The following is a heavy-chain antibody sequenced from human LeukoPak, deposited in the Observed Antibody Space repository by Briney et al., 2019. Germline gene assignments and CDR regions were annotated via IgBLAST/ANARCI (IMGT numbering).Heavy chain of an antibody. CDR2: IYYSGST. D-gene: IGHD2-2*01. CDR3: ARDRGGDIVVVPAIDAFDI. J-gene: IGHJ3*02. V-gene: IGHV4-59*01. CDR1: GGSISSYY. Sequence: SETQSLTCTVSGGSISSYYWSWIRQPPGKGLEWIGYIYYSGSTNYNPSLKSRVTISVDTSKNQFSLKLSSVTAADTAVYYCARDRGGDIVVVPAIDAFDIWGQGTMVTVSS.